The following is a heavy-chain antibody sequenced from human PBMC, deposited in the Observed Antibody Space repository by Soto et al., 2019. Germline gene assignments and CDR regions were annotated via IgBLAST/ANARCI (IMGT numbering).Heavy chain of an antibody. CDR2: ISFDGSNK. CDR3: AKDRVESGLGEVDY. V-gene: IGHV3-30*18. J-gene: IGHJ4*02. CDR1: GFTFSTNG. D-gene: IGHD3-16*01. Sequence: QVQLVESGGGVVQPGRSLRLSCAASGFTFSTNGMHWVRQAPGKGLEWVAIISFDGSNKYYADSVKGRLTISRDNSKKTLYLQMNSLRAEDTAVYYCAKDRVESGLGEVDYWGQGTLVTVSS.